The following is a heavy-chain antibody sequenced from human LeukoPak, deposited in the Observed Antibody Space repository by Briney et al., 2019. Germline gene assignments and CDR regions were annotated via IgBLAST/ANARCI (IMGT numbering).Heavy chain of an antibody. V-gene: IGHV4-59*01. CDR3: ARAVHYSGTSDQYTGGWYYFDF. D-gene: IGHD3-10*01. J-gene: IGHJ4*02. CDR2: IYYSGST. CDR1: GGSISSYY. Sequence: ESSETLSLTCTVSGGSISSYYWGWIRQPPGKGLEWIGYIYYSGSTNSNPSLKSRATISVDMSRKHFSLDLSSVTAADTAVYYCARAVHYSGTSDQYTGGWYYFDFWGQGTLVTVSS.